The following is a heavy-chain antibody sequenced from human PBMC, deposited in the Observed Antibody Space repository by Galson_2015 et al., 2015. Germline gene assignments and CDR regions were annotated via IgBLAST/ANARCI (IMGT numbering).Heavy chain of an antibody. CDR2: IYRDDDK. D-gene: IGHD3-22*01. CDR3: SHQHDYYRVEDFFDY. V-gene: IGHV2-5*02. J-gene: IGHJ4*02. CDR1: GFSLSTSGVG. Sequence: PALVKPTQTLTLTCTFSGFSLSTSGVGVGWIRQPPGKALEWLALIYRDDDKRYSPSLKSRLTITKDTSKNQVVLTMTNMDPVDTTTYYRSHQHDYYRVEDFFDYLGQGTLVPVS.